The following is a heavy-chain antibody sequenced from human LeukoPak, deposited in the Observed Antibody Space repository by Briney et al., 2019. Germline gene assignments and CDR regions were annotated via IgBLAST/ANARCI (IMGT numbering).Heavy chain of an antibody. D-gene: IGHD2-15*01. CDR2: IYTSGST. CDR1: GGSISSGSYY. Sequence: KPSQTLSLTCTVSGGSISSGSYYWSWIRQPAGKGLERIGRIYTSGSTNYNPSLKGRVTISVDTSKTQFSLNLSAVTAADTAVYYCARTATAYCSGGSCYSGNSFDYWGQGTLVTVSS. CDR3: ARTATAYCSGGSCYSGNSFDY. V-gene: IGHV4-61*02. J-gene: IGHJ4*02.